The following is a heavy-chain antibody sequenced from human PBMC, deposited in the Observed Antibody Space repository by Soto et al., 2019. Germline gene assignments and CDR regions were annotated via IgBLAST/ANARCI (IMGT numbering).Heavy chain of an antibody. D-gene: IGHD1-26*01. V-gene: IGHV4-39*01. CDR2: IYYSGST. CDR1: GGSISSSSYY. J-gene: IGHJ4*02. CDR3: ARREGATYYFDY. Sequence: SETLSLTCTVSGGSISSSSYYWGWIRQPPGKGLEWIGSIYYSGSTYYNPSLKSRVTISVDTSKNQFSLKLSSGTAADTAVYYCARREGATYYFDYWGQGTLVTVSS.